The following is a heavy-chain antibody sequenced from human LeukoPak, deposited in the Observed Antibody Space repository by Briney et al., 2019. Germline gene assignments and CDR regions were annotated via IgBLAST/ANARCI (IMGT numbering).Heavy chain of an antibody. D-gene: IGHD5-24*01. Sequence: EGSLRLSCAVSGFSVTNNYMSWVRQAPGKGLEWVSVFYVGGATYYAASVKGRFTISRDNSENTLYLQMKSLRAEDTAVYYCARGDGYNFFDYWGQGTLVTVSS. CDR2: FYVGGAT. CDR3: ARGDGYNFFDY. CDR1: GFSVTNNY. J-gene: IGHJ4*02. V-gene: IGHV3-53*01.